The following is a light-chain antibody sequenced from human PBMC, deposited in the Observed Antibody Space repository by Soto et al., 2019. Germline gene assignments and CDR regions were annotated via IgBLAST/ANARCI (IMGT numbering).Light chain of an antibody. CDR1: TSDVGAYNY. CDR3: NSFTTSSTLV. Sequence: QSALTQPASVSGSPGQSITISCTGTTSDVGAYNYVSWYQHHPGKAPKLMIYDVSNRPSGVSNRFSGSKSGNTASLTISGLQAEYEADYYCNSFTTSSTLVFGGGTKVTDL. CDR2: DVS. J-gene: IGLJ2*01. V-gene: IGLV2-14*03.